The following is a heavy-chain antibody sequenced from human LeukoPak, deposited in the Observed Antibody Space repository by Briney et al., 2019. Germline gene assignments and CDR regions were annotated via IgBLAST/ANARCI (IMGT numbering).Heavy chain of an antibody. CDR2: INPNSGGT. J-gene: IGHJ4*02. V-gene: IGHV1-2*02. CDR3: ARVYSNPIAAAGNKFDY. D-gene: IGHD6-13*01. CDR1: GYTFTGHY. Sequence: ASVKVSCQASGYTFTGHYMHWVRPAPGQGLEWMGWINPNSGGTNYAQKFQGRVTMSRDTSISTAYMELSRLRSDDTAVYYCARVYSNPIAAAGNKFDYWGQGTLVTVSS.